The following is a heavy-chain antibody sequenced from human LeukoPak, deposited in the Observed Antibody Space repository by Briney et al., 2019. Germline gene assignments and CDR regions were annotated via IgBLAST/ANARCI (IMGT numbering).Heavy chain of an antibody. J-gene: IGHJ6*02. V-gene: IGHV4-39*01. CDR3: ALVAATYYYYGMDV. CDR1: GGSIDTSSYY. CDR2: GYYSGTS. D-gene: IGHD2-15*01. Sequence: KPSETLSLTCTISGGSIDTSSYYWGWIRQPPGKGLEWIGSGYYSGTSYYKPSLKSRVTISVDTSKKQFSLKLSSVTAADTAVYYCALVAATYYYYGMDVWGQGTTVTVSS.